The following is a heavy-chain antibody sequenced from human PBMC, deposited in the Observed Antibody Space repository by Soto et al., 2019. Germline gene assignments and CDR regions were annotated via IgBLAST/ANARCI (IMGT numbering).Heavy chain of an antibody. V-gene: IGHV4-31*03. D-gene: IGHD2-2*01. J-gene: IGHJ4*02. CDR2: TSNSGST. CDR3: ARGGGSTKVDY. CDR1: GGSITSSGYY. Sequence: QVQLQESGPGLVKPSQTLSLTCTVSGGSITSSGYYWSGIRQHPGEGLEWIGFTSNSGSTSYNPSRKSRVTISVDTSSNQFSLNLKSVTAAATAVYYCARGGGSTKVDYWGQGTLVTVSP.